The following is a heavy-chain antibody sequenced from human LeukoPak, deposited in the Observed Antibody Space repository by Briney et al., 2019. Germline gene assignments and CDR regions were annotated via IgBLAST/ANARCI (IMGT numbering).Heavy chain of an antibody. V-gene: IGHV4-39*01. J-gene: IGHJ4*02. Sequence: SETLSLTCTVSGGSISSSSYSWGWIRQPPGKGLEWIGSIYYSGSTYYNPSLKSRVTISVDTSKNQFSLKLSSVTAADTAVYYCATMGLRIPTWGQGTLVTVSS. D-gene: IGHD3-10*01. CDR3: ATMGLRIPT. CDR2: IYYSGST. CDR1: GGSISSSSYS.